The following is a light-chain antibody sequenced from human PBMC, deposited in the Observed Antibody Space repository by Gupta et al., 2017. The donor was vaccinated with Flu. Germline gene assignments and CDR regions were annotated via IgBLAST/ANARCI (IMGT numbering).Light chain of an antibody. J-gene: IGLJ1*01. V-gene: IGLV2-18*02. CDR1: SSDIGNYNR. CDR2: EVS. CDR3: SSDTSSDTYV. Sequence: SALTQPPSVSGSPGQSVTISCTGASSDIGNYNRVSWYQQSPGTAPKPMIYEVSNRPAGVPDRFSGSKSGNTASLTITGRKEEDEADFYCSSDTSSDTYVFGTGTKVTVL.